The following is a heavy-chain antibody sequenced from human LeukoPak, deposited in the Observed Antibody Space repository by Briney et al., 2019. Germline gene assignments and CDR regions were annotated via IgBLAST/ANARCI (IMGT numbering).Heavy chain of an antibody. D-gene: IGHD3-22*01. V-gene: IGHV1-2*02. CDR2: INPNSGGT. Sequence: VASVKVSCKASGYTFTGYYMHWVRQAPGQGLEWMGWINPNSGGTNYAQKFQGRVTMTRDTSISTAYMELSRLRSDDTAVYYCARDRLGFGYYYDSSGYDDAFDIWGQGTMVTVSS. CDR3: ARDRLGFGYYYDSSGYDDAFDI. J-gene: IGHJ3*02. CDR1: GYTFTGYY.